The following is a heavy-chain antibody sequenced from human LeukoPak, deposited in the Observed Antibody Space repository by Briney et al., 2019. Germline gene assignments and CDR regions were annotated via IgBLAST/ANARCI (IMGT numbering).Heavy chain of an antibody. J-gene: IGHJ6*02. Sequence: GGSLRLSCAASGFTFSSYSMNWVRQAPGKGLEWVSYISSSSSTIYYADSVKGRFTISRDNAKNSLYLQMNSLRAEGTAVYYCARDRLYYYDSSGYPHYYGMDVWGLGTTVTVSS. CDR1: GFTFSSYS. CDR2: ISSSSSTI. D-gene: IGHD3-22*01. CDR3: ARDRLYYYDSSGYPHYYGMDV. V-gene: IGHV3-48*01.